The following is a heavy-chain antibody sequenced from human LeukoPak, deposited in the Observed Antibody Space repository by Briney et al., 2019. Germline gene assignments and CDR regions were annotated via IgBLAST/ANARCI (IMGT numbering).Heavy chain of an antibody. CDR3: ARVTTSYYYYYMDV. D-gene: IGHD3-22*01. V-gene: IGHV3-21*01. J-gene: IGHJ6*03. CDR1: GFTFSDYS. CDR2: ISSSSLYI. Sequence: KPGGSLRLSCAASGFTFSDYSISWVRQAAGKGLEWVASISSSSLYIYYADSVKGRFTISRDNAKNSLYLQMNSLRAEDTAVYYCARVTTSYYYYYMDVWGKGTTVTVSS.